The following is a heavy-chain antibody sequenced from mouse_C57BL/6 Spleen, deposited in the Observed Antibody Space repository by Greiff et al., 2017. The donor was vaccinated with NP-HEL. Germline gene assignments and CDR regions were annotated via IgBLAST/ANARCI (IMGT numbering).Heavy chain of an antibody. V-gene: IGHV3-6*01. Sequence: EVKLEESGPGLVKPSQSLSLTCSVTGYSITSGYYWNWIRQFPGNKLEWMGYISYDGSNNYNPSLKNRISITRDPSKNQFFLKLNSVTTEDTATYYCARPELGYYAMDYWGQGTSVTVSS. CDR1: GYSITSGYY. CDR2: ISYDGSN. CDR3: ARPELGYYAMDY. J-gene: IGHJ4*01. D-gene: IGHD4-1*01.